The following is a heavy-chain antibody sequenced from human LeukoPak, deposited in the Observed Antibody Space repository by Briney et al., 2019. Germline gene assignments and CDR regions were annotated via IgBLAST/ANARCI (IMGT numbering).Heavy chain of an antibody. J-gene: IGHJ6*03. V-gene: IGHV5-51*01. CDR2: IYPADSDI. CDR1: GYSFTRYW. Sequence: GESLKISCKGSGYSFTRYWIGWVRQMPGKGLEWMGIIYPADSDIRYSPSFRGQVTISADKSISTAYLQWSGLKASDTAMYYCARQSGDYSYYYYMDVWGKGTTVTISS. CDR3: ARQSGDYSYYYYMDV. D-gene: IGHD2-21*02.